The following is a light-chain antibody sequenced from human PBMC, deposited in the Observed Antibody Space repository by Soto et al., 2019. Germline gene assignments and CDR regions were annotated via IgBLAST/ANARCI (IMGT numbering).Light chain of an antibody. CDR2: DAS. V-gene: IGKV3-11*01. J-gene: IGKJ4*01. Sequence: ARQSVSSYLAWYQQKPGQAPRLLIYDASNRATGIPARFSGRESGTDDTRLMSRQYCGDVVPIYGQPRRDWPFTFGGGTKVDIK. CDR1: QSVSSY. CDR3: QPRRDWPFT.